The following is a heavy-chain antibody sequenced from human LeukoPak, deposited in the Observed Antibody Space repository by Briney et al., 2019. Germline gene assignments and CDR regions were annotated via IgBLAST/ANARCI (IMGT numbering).Heavy chain of an antibody. D-gene: IGHD1-26*01. CDR2: ISAYNGNT. Sequence: ASVKVPCKASGYTFTSYGISWVRQAPGQGLEWMGWISAYNGNTNYAQKLQGRVTMTTDTSTSTAYMELRSLRSDDTAVYYCARDERYSGSSYFDYWGQGTLVTVSS. CDR3: ARDERYSGSSYFDY. CDR1: GYTFTSYG. V-gene: IGHV1-18*01. J-gene: IGHJ4*02.